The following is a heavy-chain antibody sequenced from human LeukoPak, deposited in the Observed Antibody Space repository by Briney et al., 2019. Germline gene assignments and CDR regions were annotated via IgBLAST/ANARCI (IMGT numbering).Heavy chain of an antibody. CDR1: GFTFDDYA. V-gene: IGHV3-9*03. Sequence: GRSLRLSCAASGFTFDDYAMHWVRQASGKGLEWVSGISWNSGSIGYADSVKGRFTISRDNAKNSLYLQMNSLRAEDMALYYCAKGSYGSGSYPDYWGQGTLVTVSS. J-gene: IGHJ4*02. D-gene: IGHD3-10*01. CDR2: ISWNSGSI. CDR3: AKGSYGSGSYPDY.